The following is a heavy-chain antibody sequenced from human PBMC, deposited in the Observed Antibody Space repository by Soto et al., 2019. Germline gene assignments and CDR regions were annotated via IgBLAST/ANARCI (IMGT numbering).Heavy chain of an antibody. CDR1: GFTFTDYW. D-gene: IGHD3-10*01. V-gene: IGHV3-74*01. Sequence: EVQLVESGGGLVQPGGSLRLSCAASGFTFTDYWLHWVRQAPGKGLVWVSRIKFDGITTNYAESVTGRFTISRDNAKKTVFLQINSLRAEDTGVYYCARGGRGAYYLDYWGQGTLVSVSA. CDR3: ARGGRGAYYLDY. CDR2: IKFDGITT. J-gene: IGHJ4*02.